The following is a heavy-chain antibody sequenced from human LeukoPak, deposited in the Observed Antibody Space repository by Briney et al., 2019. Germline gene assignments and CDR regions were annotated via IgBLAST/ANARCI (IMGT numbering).Heavy chain of an antibody. D-gene: IGHD5-12*01. J-gene: IGHJ4*02. Sequence: ASVKVSCKASGYTFTGYYMHWVRQAPGQGLEWMGWINPNSGGTNYAQKFQGRVTMTRDTSISTAYMELSRLRSDDTAVYYCARAERGYSGYDTSFDYWGQGTLVTVSS. V-gene: IGHV1-2*02. CDR3: ARAERGYSGYDTSFDY. CDR2: INPNSGGT. CDR1: GYTFTGYY.